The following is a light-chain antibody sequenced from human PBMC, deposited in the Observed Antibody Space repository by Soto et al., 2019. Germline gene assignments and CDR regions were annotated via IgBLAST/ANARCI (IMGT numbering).Light chain of an antibody. CDR2: GAS. CDR1: QSVSSN. CDR3: PQYNICPLT. V-gene: IGKV3D-15*01. J-gene: IGKJ5*01. Sequence: EVTDAPSSVSVSPGERANLSCMSFQSVSSNLAWHQQRPGQAPRLLIYGASTRPTGVPARFSGGGSGTEFTLTITSLQSEDFAVYWCPQYNICPLTFGPGT.